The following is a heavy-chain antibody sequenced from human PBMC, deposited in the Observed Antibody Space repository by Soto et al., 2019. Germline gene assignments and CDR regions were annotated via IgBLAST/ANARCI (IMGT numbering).Heavy chain of an antibody. CDR3: ARGPGPGKLLATGSYYFDF. V-gene: IGHV3-23*01. D-gene: IGHD3-10*01. CDR2: ISGSGGST. J-gene: IGHJ4*02. CDR1: GFTFSSNA. Sequence: EVQLLDSGGGLVQAGGSLRLSCAASGFTFSSNAMSWVRQGPGKGLEWVSGISGSGGSTYYAYSVKGRFTISRDNSKNTLYLQMNSLRAEDTAVYYCARGPGPGKLLATGSYYFDFWGQGTLLTVSS.